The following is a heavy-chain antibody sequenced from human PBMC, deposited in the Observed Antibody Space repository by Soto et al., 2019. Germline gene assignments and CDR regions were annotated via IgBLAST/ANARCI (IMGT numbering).Heavy chain of an antibody. CDR3: ARDKITGLFDY. D-gene: IGHD2-8*02. V-gene: IGHV4-34*01. CDR1: GGSFSGYY. CDR2: INHSGST. J-gene: IGHJ4*02. Sequence: SETLSLTCAVYGGSFSGYYWTWIRQPPGTGLEWIGEINHSGSTNYNPSLKSRVTISVDTSKNQFSLKLTSVTAADTAVYYCARDKITGLFDYWGQGTRVNVSS.